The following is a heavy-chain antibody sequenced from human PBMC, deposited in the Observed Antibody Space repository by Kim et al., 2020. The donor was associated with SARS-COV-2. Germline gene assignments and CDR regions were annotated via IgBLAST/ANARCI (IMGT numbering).Heavy chain of an antibody. V-gene: IGHV3-30*18. CDR3: AKCFLDVVPAASYGMDV. CDR2: ISYDGSNK. Sequence: GGSLRLSCAASGFTFSSYGMHWVRQAPGKGLEWVAVISYDGSNKYYADSVKGRFTISRDNSKNTLYLQMNSLRAEDTAVYYCAKCFLDVVPAASYGMDVWGQGTTVTVSS. D-gene: IGHD2-2*01. CDR1: GFTFSSYG. J-gene: IGHJ6*02.